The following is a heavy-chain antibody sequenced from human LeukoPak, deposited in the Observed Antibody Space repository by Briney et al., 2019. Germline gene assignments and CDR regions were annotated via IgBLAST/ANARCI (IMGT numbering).Heavy chain of an antibody. V-gene: IGHV3-23*01. D-gene: IGHD1-26*01. Sequence: GGSLRLSCAASGYTFSSYAMSWVRQAPGKGLEWVSAISGSGGSTYYADSVKGRFTISRDNSKNTLYLQMNSLRAEDTAVYYCAKLIWGATTAFDYWGQGTLVTVSS. J-gene: IGHJ4*02. CDR3: AKLIWGATTAFDY. CDR1: GYTFSSYA. CDR2: ISGSGGST.